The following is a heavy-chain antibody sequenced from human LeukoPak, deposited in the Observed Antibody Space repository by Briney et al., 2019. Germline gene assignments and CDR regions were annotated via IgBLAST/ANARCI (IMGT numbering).Heavy chain of an antibody. Sequence: AETLSLPCTVSGGSSSIYYWSWIRQPPGKGLVCIGYINYSESTNFNPSLKGRVNILFVKSKNQFSLNLSSVTAADTPVYYCARRGIAAAGYDYWGQGTLVTVSS. V-gene: IGHV4-59*08. CDR2: INYSEST. CDR1: GGSSSIYY. CDR3: ARRGIAAAGYDY. D-gene: IGHD6-13*01. J-gene: IGHJ4*02.